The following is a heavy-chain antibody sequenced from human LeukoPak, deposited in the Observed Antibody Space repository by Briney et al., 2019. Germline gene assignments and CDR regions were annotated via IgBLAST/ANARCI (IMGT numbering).Heavy chain of an antibody. CDR2: IYSGGST. J-gene: IGHJ3*02. D-gene: IGHD2-15*01. CDR3: AGGYCSGGSCIDAFDI. CDR1: RFTVSSNY. V-gene: IGHV3-66*01. Sequence: PGGSLRLSCAASRFTVSSNYMSWVRQAPGKGLEWVSFIYSGGSTYYADSVKGRFSISRDNSKNTLYLQMNSLRAEDTAVYYCAGGYCSGGSCIDAFDIWGQGTMVTVSS.